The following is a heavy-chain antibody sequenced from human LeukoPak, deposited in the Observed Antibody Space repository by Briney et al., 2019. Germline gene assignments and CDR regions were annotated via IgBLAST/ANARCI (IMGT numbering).Heavy chain of an antibody. Sequence: SETLSLTCTVSGGSISSYYWIWIRQPPGKGLEWIGYIYYSGSTNYNPSLKSRVTISVDTSKNQFSLKLSSVTAADTAVYYCARRPAHYYGMDVWGQGTTVTVSS. CDR2: IYYSGST. V-gene: IGHV4-59*08. J-gene: IGHJ6*02. CDR3: ARRPAHYYGMDV. CDR1: GGSISSYY.